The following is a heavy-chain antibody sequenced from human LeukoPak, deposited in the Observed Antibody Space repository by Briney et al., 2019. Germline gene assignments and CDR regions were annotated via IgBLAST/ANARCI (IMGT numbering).Heavy chain of an antibody. CDR3: ARVGLYYDSSGYYPYFDY. J-gene: IGHJ4*02. Sequence: SETLSLTCTVFGGSISSGDYYWSWIRQPPGKGLEWIGYIYYSGSTYYNPSLKSRVTISVDTSKNQFSLKLSSVTAADTAVYYCARVGLYYDSSGYYPYFDYWGQGTLVTVSS. D-gene: IGHD3-22*01. CDR2: IYYSGST. CDR1: GGSISSGDYY. V-gene: IGHV4-30-4*08.